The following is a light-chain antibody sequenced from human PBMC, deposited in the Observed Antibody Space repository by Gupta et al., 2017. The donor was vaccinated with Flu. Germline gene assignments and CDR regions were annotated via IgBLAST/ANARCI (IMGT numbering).Light chain of an antibody. V-gene: IGLV2-14*04. J-gene: IGLJ1*01. CDR1: NSDVGRYDY. CDR3: CSHTTTTPYV. CDR2: DVT. Sequence: TNSDVGRYDYVSWYQQHPGKAPKLTIYDVTNRPSGVSNRFSGSKSGNTASLTISGLQTEDEADYYCCSHTTTTPYVFGTGTKVTVL.